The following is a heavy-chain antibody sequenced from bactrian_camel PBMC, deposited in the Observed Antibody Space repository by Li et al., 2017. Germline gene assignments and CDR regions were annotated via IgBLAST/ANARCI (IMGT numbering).Heavy chain of an antibody. Sequence: HVQLVESGGGLVQPGGSLRLSCAASGFTFSTNCMSWVRQAPGKGLEWVSGIASDSSSTAYADSVKGRFTISRDNAKNMLYLRMSSLEPEDTAMYYCAAGGRYSADGYYRGYDYWGQGTQVTVS. D-gene: IGHD2*01. CDR3: AAGGRYSADGYYRGYDY. V-gene: IGHV3-2*01. CDR1: GFTFSTNC. CDR2: IASDSSST. J-gene: IGHJ4*01.